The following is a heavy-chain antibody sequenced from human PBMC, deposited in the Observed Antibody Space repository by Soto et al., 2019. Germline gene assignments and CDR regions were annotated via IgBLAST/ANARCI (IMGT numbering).Heavy chain of an antibody. V-gene: IGHV1-58*01. CDR1: GFTFTSSA. CDR3: AAVAEPYYFDY. CDR2: IVVGSGNT. Sequence: SVKVSCKASGFTFTSSAVQWVRQARGQRLEWIGWIVVGSGNTNYAQKFQERVTITRDMSTSTAYMELSSLRSEDTAVSYCAAVAEPYYFDYWGQGTLVTVSS. J-gene: IGHJ4*02.